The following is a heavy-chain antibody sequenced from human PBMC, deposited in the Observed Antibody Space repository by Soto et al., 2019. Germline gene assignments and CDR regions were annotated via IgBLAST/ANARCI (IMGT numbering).Heavy chain of an antibody. CDR3: GRDYMVRGMDSKWFDP. Sequence: GRSLRLSCAASGFPFSSYWMHWVRQAPGKGLVWVSRINSDGSSIRYADSVKGRFTISRDNPKNTLYLQMNSLRDEDTAVYYCGRDYMVRGMDSKWFDPWGQGTLVTVSS. D-gene: IGHD3-10*01. V-gene: IGHV3-74*01. CDR1: GFPFSSYW. J-gene: IGHJ5*02. CDR2: INSDGSSI.